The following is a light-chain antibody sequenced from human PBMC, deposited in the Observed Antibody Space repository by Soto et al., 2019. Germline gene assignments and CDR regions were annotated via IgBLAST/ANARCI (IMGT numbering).Light chain of an antibody. CDR3: QQRSLGT. CDR1: QSVSGY. Sequence: IVLTQSPATLSLSPGERATLSCRASQSVSGYLAWYQQKPGQAPRLLIYDVSSRATGIPARFSGSGSGTDFTLTLSGLEPEDVAVYYCQQRSLGTFGPGTKVDIK. J-gene: IGKJ3*01. CDR2: DVS. V-gene: IGKV3-11*01.